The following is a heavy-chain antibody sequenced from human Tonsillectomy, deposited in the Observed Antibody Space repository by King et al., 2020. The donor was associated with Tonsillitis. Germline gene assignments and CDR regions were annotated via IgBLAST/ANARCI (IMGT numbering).Heavy chain of an antibody. D-gene: IGHD6-19*01. J-gene: IGHJ4*02. CDR3: ARVWDSSGWLYPDY. CDR2: INSVGSST. Sequence: VQLVESGGGLGQPGGSLRLSCAASGFTFSSSWMHWVRQGPGKGLVWVSRINSVGSSTSYAVSVKGRFTISRDNAKNTMYLQMNSLRAEDTAVYYCARVWDSSGWLYPDYWGQGTLVTVSS. CDR1: GFTFSSSW. V-gene: IGHV3-74*01.